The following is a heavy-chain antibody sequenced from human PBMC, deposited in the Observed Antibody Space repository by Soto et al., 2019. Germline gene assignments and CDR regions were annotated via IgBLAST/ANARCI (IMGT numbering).Heavy chain of an antibody. CDR3: ARDFAYFDS. CDR1: GGSFSGYY. Sequence: SETLSLTCAVYGGSFSGYYWNWIRQPPGKGLEWIGEIDHSGYTNYNPSLKSRVSISMDTSKNQFSLNLDSVTAADTAVYFCARDFAYFDSWGQGTLVTVSS. CDR2: IDHSGYT. V-gene: IGHV4-34*01. J-gene: IGHJ4*02. D-gene: IGHD3-3*01.